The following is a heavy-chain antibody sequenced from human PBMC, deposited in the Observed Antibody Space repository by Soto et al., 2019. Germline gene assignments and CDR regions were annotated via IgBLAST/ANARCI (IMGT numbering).Heavy chain of an antibody. CDR3: ARQTFLDFWSGYTVHFDY. J-gene: IGHJ4*02. V-gene: IGHV5-51*01. CDR2: IYPGDSDT. CDR1: GYSFTSYW. D-gene: IGHD3-3*01. Sequence: PGESLKISCKGSGYSFTSYWIGWVRQMPGKGLEWMGIIYPGDSDTRYSPSFQGQVTISADKSISTAYLQWSSLKASDTAMYYCARQTFLDFWSGYTVHFDYWGQGTLVTVS.